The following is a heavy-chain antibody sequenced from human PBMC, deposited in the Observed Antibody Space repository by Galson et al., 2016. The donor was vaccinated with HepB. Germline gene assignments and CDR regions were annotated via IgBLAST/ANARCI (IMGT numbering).Heavy chain of an antibody. CDR1: GYTFVNTG. CDR3: ARHEMATIDY. CDR2: ISNHNGNT. Sequence: SVKVSCKASGYTFVNTGLNWVRQAPGQGLEWLGWISNHNGNTRYSQKLQGRLTLTTDTSTSTAYMELRSLRSNDTAMYYCARHEMATIDYWGHGTLVTVSS. J-gene: IGHJ4*01. D-gene: IGHD5-24*01. V-gene: IGHV1-18*01.